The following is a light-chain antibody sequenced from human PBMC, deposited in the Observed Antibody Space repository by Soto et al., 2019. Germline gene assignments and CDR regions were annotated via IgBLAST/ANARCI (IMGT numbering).Light chain of an antibody. CDR3: TSYTTSSPYLV. J-gene: IGLJ3*02. CDR2: DVT. Sequence: QSALTQPASVSGSPGQSITISCTGTSSDVGGYNYVSWYQHHPGKAPKLMIYDVTNRLSGVSNRFSGSKYGNTASLTISGLQAEDEADYYCTSYTTSSPYLVFGGGTKLTVL. CDR1: SSDVGGYNY. V-gene: IGLV2-14*03.